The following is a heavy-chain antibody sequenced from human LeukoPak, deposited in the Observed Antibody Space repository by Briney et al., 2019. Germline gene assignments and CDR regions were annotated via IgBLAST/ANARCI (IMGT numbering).Heavy chain of an antibody. J-gene: IGHJ5*02. CDR1: GYTFTGYF. CDR2: INPNSGGT. Sequence: ASVTVSCKASGYTFTGYFMHWVRQAPGQGIEWMGWINPNSGGTNCAQKFQGRVTMTRDTSVSTAYMEVSRLTSDDTAVYYCARGIASSGRYPNWFDPWGQGTLVTVSS. CDR3: ARGIASSGRYPNWFDP. V-gene: IGHV1-2*02. D-gene: IGHD6-19*01.